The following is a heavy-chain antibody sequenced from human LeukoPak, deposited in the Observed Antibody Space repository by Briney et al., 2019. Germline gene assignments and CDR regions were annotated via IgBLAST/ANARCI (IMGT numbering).Heavy chain of an antibody. D-gene: IGHD3-22*01. CDR2: MLYSGST. CDR1: GGSISSGSYY. Sequence: SETLSLTCTVSGGSISSGSYYWGWIRQPPGKGLEWIGSMLYSGSTNYKPSLKSRVTMSVDTSKSQFSLKLSSVTAADTAVYYCAHYYDSRGYYLGYWGQGTLVTVSS. CDR3: AHYYDSRGYYLGY. V-gene: IGHV4-39*01. J-gene: IGHJ4*02.